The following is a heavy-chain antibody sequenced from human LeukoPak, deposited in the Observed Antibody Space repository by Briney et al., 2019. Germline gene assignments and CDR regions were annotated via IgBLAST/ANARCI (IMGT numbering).Heavy chain of an antibody. CDR1: GFTFSSYA. CDR3: AREVASYYYGMDV. Sequence: GGSLRLSCAASGFTFSSYAMSWVRQAPGKGLEWVSAISGSGGSTSYADSVKGRFTISRDNSKNTLYLQMNSLRAEDTAVYYCAREVASYYYGMDVWGQGTTVTVSS. J-gene: IGHJ6*02. D-gene: IGHD5-12*01. V-gene: IGHV3-23*01. CDR2: ISGSGGST.